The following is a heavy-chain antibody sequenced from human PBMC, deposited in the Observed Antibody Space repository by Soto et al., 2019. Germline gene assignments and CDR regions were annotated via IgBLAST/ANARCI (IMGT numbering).Heavy chain of an antibody. D-gene: IGHD3-22*01. CDR2: IYHSGST. V-gene: IGHV4-30-2*01. CDR1: GGSISSGGYS. Sequence: QLQLQESGSGLVKPSQTLSLTCAVSGGSISSGGYSWSWIRQPPGKGLEWIGYIYHSGSTYYNPSLKSRVTISEDRSKNQFSLKLSSVTAADTAVYYCARYHYYDSSGYHQGFDYWGQGTLVTVSS. CDR3: ARYHYYDSSGYHQGFDY. J-gene: IGHJ4*02.